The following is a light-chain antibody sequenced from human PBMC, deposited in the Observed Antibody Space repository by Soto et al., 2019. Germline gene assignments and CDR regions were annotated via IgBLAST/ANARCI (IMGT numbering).Light chain of an antibody. Sequence: EIVLTQSPGSLSLSPGEGATLSCRASQSVSSNSLAWYQHRPGQAPRLLIYDASNRATGIPARFSGSESETDFTLTINRLEPDDSAVYYCQRFGYSPISTFGPGTKVDIK. CDR2: DAS. CDR1: QSVSSNS. V-gene: IGKV3-20*01. J-gene: IGKJ3*01. CDR3: QRFGYSPIST.